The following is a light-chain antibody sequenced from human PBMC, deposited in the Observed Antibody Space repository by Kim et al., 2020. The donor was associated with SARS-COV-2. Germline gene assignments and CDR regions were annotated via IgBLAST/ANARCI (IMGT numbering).Light chain of an antibody. CDR2: RNN. V-gene: IGLV1-47*01. CDR3: AAWDDRLSGREV. J-gene: IGLJ2*01. Sequence: GVTISSAGGGSISGSNYAYWYRRLPGAATEHPFYRNNQRPSGVPDRFAGDEAGTSASLAICGHRSEDEADYYCAAWDDRLSGREVFGGGTQLTVL. CDR1: GSISGSNY.